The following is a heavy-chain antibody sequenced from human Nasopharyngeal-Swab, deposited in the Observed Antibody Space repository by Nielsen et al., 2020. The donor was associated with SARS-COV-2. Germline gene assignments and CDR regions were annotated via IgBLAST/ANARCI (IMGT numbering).Heavy chain of an antibody. CDR1: GFTFSDYY. CDR2: ISGSGGTI. D-gene: IGHD2-15*01. V-gene: IGHV3-11*04. Sequence: GGSLRLSCAASGFTFSDYYMSWIRQAPGKGLEYISYISGSGGTIYYGDSMKGRFTISRDNAKNSLYLQMNSLRAEDTAVYYCARRHSSNCYDYWGQGTLVTVSS. J-gene: IGHJ4*02. CDR3: ARRHSSNCYDY.